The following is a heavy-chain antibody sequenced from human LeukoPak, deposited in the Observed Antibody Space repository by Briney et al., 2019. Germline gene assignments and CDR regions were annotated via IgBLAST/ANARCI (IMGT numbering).Heavy chain of an antibody. J-gene: IGHJ4*02. D-gene: IGHD6-13*01. CDR1: GFTFSSYA. CDR3: ARDLRAAADY. Sequence: GGSLRLSCAASGFTFSSYAMSWVRQAPGKGLEWVSAISGSGGSTYYADSVKGRFTISRDNAKNSLYLQMNSLRAEDTALYHCARDLRAAADYWGQGTLVTVSS. CDR2: ISGSGGST. V-gene: IGHV3-23*01.